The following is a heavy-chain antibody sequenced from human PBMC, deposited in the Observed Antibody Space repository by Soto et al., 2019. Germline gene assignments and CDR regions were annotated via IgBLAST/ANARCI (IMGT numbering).Heavy chain of an antibody. Sequence: KTSETLSLTCTVSGGSISSGVYSWIWIRQPPGKGLEWIGSIYHSGSTSYYPSLQSRITISIDRSKNQFSLKMISVTAADTALYYCARESAIFGNDYWGQGTLVTVSS. CDR3: ARESAIFGNDY. J-gene: IGHJ4*02. CDR2: IYHSGST. V-gene: IGHV4-30-2*01. D-gene: IGHD3-3*01. CDR1: GGSISSGVYS.